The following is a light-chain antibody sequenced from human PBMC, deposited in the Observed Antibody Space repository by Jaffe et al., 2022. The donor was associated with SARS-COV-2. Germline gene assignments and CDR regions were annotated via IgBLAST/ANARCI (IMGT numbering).Light chain of an antibody. CDR2: DAS. V-gene: IGKV3-15*01. Sequence: EIVMTQSPATLSVSPGERVTLSCRASQSLGSSLAWYQQKPGQAPRLLIYDASTRATGIPSRFSGSGSGTEFTLSISSLQPEDFAVYFCQQYSNWPPLTFGGGTKVEIK. CDR3: QQYSNWPPLT. J-gene: IGKJ4*01. CDR1: QSLGSS.